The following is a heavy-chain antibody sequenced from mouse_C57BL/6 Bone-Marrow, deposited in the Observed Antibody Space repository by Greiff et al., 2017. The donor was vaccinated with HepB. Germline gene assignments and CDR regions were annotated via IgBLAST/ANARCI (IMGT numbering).Heavy chain of an antibody. V-gene: IGHV2-9-1*01. J-gene: IGHJ4*01. D-gene: IGHD1-1*01. CDR3: ARNWIYYYGSSPMDY. CDR1: GFSLTSYA. Sequence: VHLVESGPGLVAPSQSLSITCTVSGFSLTSYAISWVRQPPGKGLEWLGVIWTGGGTNYNSALKSRLSISKDNSKSQVFLKMNSLQTDDTARYYCARNWIYYYGSSPMDYWGQGTSVTVSS. CDR2: IWTGGGT.